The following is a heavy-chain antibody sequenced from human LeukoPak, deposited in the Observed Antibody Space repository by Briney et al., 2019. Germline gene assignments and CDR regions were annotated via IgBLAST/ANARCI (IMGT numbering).Heavy chain of an antibody. CDR1: GFTFSSYG. J-gene: IGHJ4*02. V-gene: IGHV3-33*01. Sequence: GGSLRLSCAASGFTFSSYGMHWVRQAPGKGLEWVAVIWYDGSNKYYADSVKGRFTISRDNSKNTLYLQMNSLRAEDTAVYYCARDGDSSGWSFDYWGQGTLATVSS. CDR2: IWYDGSNK. CDR3: ARDGDSSGWSFDY. D-gene: IGHD6-19*01.